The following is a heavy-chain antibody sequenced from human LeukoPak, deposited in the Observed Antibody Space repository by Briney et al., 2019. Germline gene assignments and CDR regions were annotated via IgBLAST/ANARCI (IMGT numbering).Heavy chain of an antibody. CDR2: VLSDGSDQ. V-gene: IGHV3-30*04. D-gene: IGHD5/OR15-5a*01. Sequence: GGSLRLSCAASGFTFNTYAMKWVRQAPGKGLEWMAVVLSDGSDQYYADSVRGRFTISRDNSKNTLYLQMDNLRVEDTAVYYCARVSKPGWYDYYYMDVWGKGTTVIVSS. J-gene: IGHJ6*03. CDR1: GFTFNTYA. CDR3: ARVSKPGWYDYYYMDV.